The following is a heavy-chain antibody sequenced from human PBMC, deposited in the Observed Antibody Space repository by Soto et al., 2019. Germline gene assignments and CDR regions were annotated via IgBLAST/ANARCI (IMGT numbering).Heavy chain of an antibody. CDR3: ARSDFRY. CDR1: GGSISSYY. CDR2: IYYSGST. J-gene: IGHJ4*02. V-gene: IGHV4-59*01. D-gene: IGHD2-21*01. Sequence: PSETLSLTCTVSGGSISSYYWSWIRQPPGKGLEWIGYIYYSGSTNYNPSLKSRVTISVDTSKNQFSLKLSSVTAADTAVYYCARSDFRYWGQGTLVTVS.